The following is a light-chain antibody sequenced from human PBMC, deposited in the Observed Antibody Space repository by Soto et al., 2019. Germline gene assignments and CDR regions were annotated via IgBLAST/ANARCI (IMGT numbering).Light chain of an antibody. CDR1: SSDVGGYNY. J-gene: IGLJ1*01. CDR2: DVS. CDR3: SPYTLSSSLRV. Sequence: QSVLTQPASVSGSPGQSITISCTGTSSDVGGYNYVSWYQQHPGKAPKLMIYDVSNRPSGVSNRFSGSKSGNTASLTISGLQAEDEADCYCSPYTLSSSLRVFGTGTKVIVL. V-gene: IGLV2-14*01.